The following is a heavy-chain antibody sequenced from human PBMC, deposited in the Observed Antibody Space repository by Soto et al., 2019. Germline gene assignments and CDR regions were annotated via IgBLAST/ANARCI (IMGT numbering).Heavy chain of an antibody. D-gene: IGHD2-2*01. J-gene: IGHJ5*02. CDR1: GFSFTSQW. CDR2: VYPSDSHT. Sequence: GESLKISCKGSGFSFTSQWIAWVRQMPGKGLEWMGTVYPSDSHTRYSPSFQGQVTISADKSISTAYLQGSSLKASDTAMYYWARVGLSTNFPYLNWFDPWGQGTLGTGPS. CDR3: ARVGLSTNFPYLNWFDP. V-gene: IGHV5-51*01.